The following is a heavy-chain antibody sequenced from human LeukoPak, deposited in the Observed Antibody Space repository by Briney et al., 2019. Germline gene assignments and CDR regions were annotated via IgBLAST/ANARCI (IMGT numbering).Heavy chain of an antibody. CDR2: ISAYNGNT. D-gene: IGHD3-9*01. V-gene: IGHV1-18*01. CDR3: ARALRYFDWLSIFDY. CDR1: GYTFTSYG. J-gene: IGHJ4*02. Sequence: ASVKVSCKASGYTFTSYGISWVRQAPGQGLEWMGWISAYNGNTNYAQKLQGRVTMTTDTSTSTAYMELRSLRSDDTAVYYCARALRYFDWLSIFDYWGQGTLVTVSS.